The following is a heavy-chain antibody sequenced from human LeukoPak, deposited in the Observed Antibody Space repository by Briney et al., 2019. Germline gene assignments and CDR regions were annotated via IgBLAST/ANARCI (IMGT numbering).Heavy chain of an antibody. CDR1: GFSVSSYY. V-gene: IGHV3-66*01. J-gene: IGHJ3*02. CDR3: ARVGHDYGRAFDI. D-gene: IGHD4-17*01. CDR2: IYSGGST. Sequence: GGSLRLSRAASGFSVSSYYMSWVRQAPGKGLKWVSLIYSGGSTDYADFVKGRFTISRDNSKNTLYLQMNSLRAEDTAIYYCARVGHDYGRAFDIWGQGTMVTVSS.